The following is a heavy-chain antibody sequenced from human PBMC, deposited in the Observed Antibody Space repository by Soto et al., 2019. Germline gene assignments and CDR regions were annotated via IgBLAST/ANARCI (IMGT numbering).Heavy chain of an antibody. J-gene: IGHJ4*02. CDR1: GGTFSSHG. CDR3: ASPRSAQYYAF. CDR2: IIPTFGTP. Sequence: QVQLVQSGTVVQRRGSSVKVSCQASGGTFSSHGMAWVRQAPGQGLEWMGGIIPTFGTPTYAPKFQGRVTITVDNSAKKAYIRLSSRRPGETAVYYCASPRSAQYYAFWGQGTLITVSS. D-gene: IGHD3-16*01. V-gene: IGHV1-69*06.